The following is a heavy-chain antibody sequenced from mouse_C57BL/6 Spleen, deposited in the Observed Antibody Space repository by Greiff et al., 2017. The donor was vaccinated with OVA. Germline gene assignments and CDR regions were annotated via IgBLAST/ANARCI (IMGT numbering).Heavy chain of an antibody. CDR2: IHPNSGST. Sequence: QVHVKQPGAELVKPGASVKLSCKASGYTFTSYRMHWVKQRPGQGLEWIGMIHPNSGSTNYNEKFKSKATLTVDKSSSTAYMQLSSLTSEDSAVYYCARDYYGSSTFAYWGQGTLVTVSA. V-gene: IGHV1-64*01. CDR1: GYTFTSYR. D-gene: IGHD1-1*01. J-gene: IGHJ3*01. CDR3: ARDYYGSSTFAY.